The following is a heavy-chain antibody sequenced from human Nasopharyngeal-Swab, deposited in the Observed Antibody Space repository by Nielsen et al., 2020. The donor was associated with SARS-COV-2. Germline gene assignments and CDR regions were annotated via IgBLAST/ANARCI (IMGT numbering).Heavy chain of an antibody. CDR3: ARGGWLRPFDY. Sequence: WIRQPPGKGLEWIGYIHYSGSTNYNPSLKSRVTISVDTSKNQFSLKLSSVTAADTAVYYCARGGWLRPFDYWGQGTLVTVSS. J-gene: IGHJ4*02. V-gene: IGHV4-59*01. CDR2: IHYSGST. D-gene: IGHD5-12*01.